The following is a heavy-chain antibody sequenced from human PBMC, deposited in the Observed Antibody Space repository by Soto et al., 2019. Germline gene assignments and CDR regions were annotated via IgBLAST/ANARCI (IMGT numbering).Heavy chain of an antibody. D-gene: IGHD6-13*01. V-gene: IGHV3-30*18. J-gene: IGHJ4*02. CDR1: GFTFSSYG. Sequence: QVQLVESGGGVVQPGRSLRLSCAASGFTFSSYGMHWVRQAPGKGLEWVAVISYDGSNKYYADSVKGRFTISRDNSKNTLYLQMNSLRAEDTAVYYCAKDSAAAALDDWGQGTLVTVSS. CDR2: ISYDGSNK. CDR3: AKDSAAAALDD.